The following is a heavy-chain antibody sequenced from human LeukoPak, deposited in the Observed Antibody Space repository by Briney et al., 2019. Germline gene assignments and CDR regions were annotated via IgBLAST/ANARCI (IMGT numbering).Heavy chain of an antibody. Sequence: TSETLSLTCTVSGGSISSYYWSWIRQPPGKGLEWIGYIYYSGSTNYNPSLKSRVTISVDTSKNQFSLKLSSVTAADTAVYYCATHGNYGDSNKYYFDYWGQGTLVTVSS. J-gene: IGHJ4*02. CDR1: GGSISSYY. D-gene: IGHD4-17*01. V-gene: IGHV4-59*08. CDR2: IYYSGST. CDR3: ATHGNYGDSNKYYFDY.